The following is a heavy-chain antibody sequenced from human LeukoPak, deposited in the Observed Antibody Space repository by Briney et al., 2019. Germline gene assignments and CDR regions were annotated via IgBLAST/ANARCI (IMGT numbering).Heavy chain of an antibody. J-gene: IGHJ4*02. V-gene: IGHV3-9*01. CDR3: AKAMEVVGRKLTGTGFDY. Sequence: GGSLRLSCAASGFTFDDYAMHWVRQAPGKGLEWVSGISWNSGSIGYADSVKGRFTISRDNAKNSLYLQMNSLRAEDTALYYRAKAMEVVGRKLTGTGFDYWGQGTLVTVSS. CDR2: ISWNSGSI. D-gene: IGHD1/OR15-1a*01. CDR1: GFTFDDYA.